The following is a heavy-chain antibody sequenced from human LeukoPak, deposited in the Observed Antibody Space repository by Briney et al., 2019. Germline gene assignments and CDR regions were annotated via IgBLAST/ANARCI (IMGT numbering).Heavy chain of an antibody. D-gene: IGHD3-10*01. CDR1: GGTFSNYA. Sequence: SVKVSCKASGGTFSNYAVSWVRQAPGQGLEWMGGIIPIFGTTNYAQKFQDRVTIVTDKSTSTAYMDLSSLRSDDTAVYYCARGACYGELGKYYFDYWGQGTPVTVSS. CDR3: ARGACYGELGKYYFDY. V-gene: IGHV1-69*05. CDR2: IIPIFGTT. J-gene: IGHJ4*02.